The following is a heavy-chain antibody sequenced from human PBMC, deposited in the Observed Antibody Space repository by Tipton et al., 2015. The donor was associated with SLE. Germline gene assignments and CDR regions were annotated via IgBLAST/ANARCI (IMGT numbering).Heavy chain of an antibody. J-gene: IGHJ4*02. Sequence: RSLRLSCAASGFTFDDYAMNWVRQAPGKGLEWVSAISWNSVSIGYADSVKGRFTISSDNAKNSLYLQMNSLRAEDTALYYCAKDHDPGYFDYWGQGTLVTVSS. CDR3: AKDHDPGYFDY. CDR2: ISWNSVSI. V-gene: IGHV3-9*01. D-gene: IGHD1-1*01. CDR1: GFTFDDYA.